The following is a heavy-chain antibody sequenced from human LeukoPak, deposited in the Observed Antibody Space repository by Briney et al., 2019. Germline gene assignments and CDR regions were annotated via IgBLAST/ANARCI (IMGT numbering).Heavy chain of an antibody. D-gene: IGHD6-19*01. J-gene: IGHJ4*02. CDR3: ARVGEGYSSGWYTY. CDR1: AYTFTGYY. CDR2: INPNSGGT. V-gene: IGHV1-2*02. Sequence: ASVKVSCKAPAYTFTGYYMHWVRQAPGQGLEWMGWINPNSGGTNYAQKLQGRVTMTRDTSISTAYMELSSLRSDDTAVYYCARVGEGYSSGWYTYWGQGTLVTVSS.